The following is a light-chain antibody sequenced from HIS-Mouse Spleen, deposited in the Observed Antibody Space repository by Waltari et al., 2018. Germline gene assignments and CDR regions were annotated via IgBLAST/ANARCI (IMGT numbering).Light chain of an antibody. J-gene: IGKJ4*02. Sequence: IRMTRSPATLTLSPAELPTLSCRPSPGVSSYFALYQHKPGQAPSFLSYDASNTATGIPARFSGSGAGTEFTLTISSLQPEDFAVYYCQQRSNWPPRTFGGGTKVEIK. CDR3: QQRSNWPPRT. CDR1: PGVSSY. V-gene: IGKV3-11*01. CDR2: DAS.